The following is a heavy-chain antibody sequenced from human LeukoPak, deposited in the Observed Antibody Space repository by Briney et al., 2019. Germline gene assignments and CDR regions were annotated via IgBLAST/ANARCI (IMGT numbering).Heavy chain of an antibody. Sequence: ASVKVSCKASGGTFSSYAISWVRQAPGQGLEWMGGIIPIFGTANYAQKFQGRVTITTDESTSTAYMELSSLRSKDTAVYYCATHPQGYFDYWGQGTLVTVSS. CDR3: ATHPQGYFDY. CDR2: IIPIFGTA. J-gene: IGHJ4*02. CDR1: GGTFSSYA. V-gene: IGHV1-69*05.